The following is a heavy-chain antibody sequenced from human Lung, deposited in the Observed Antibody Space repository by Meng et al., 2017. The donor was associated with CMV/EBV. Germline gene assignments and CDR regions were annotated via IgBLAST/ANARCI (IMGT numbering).Heavy chain of an antibody. CDR2: INPNSGGT. J-gene: IGHJ4*02. CDR1: GYTFTGYF. V-gene: IGHV1-2*02. Sequence: ASXXVFXKASGYTFTGYFMHWVRQDPGQGLEWMGWINPNSGGTNYEQKFQGRVIMTWDTSISSAYMQLSRLTSNDTAVFYCARGGLSTALPEAPSSSSIDNWXQGTLVTVSS. D-gene: IGHD2/OR15-2a*01. CDR3: ARGGLSTALPEAPSSSSIDN.